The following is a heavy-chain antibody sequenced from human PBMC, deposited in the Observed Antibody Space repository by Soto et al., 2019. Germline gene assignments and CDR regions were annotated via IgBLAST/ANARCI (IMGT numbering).Heavy chain of an antibody. CDR1: GYTFTSYD. Sequence: ASVKVSCKASGYTFTSYDINWVRQAPGQGLEWMGWMNPNSGNTCYAQKLQGRVTMTRNTSISTAYMELRSLRSEDTDVYCCERSKDSSSWYWFDPWGQGTLVTVSS. V-gene: IGHV1-8*02. CDR3: ERSKDSSSWYWFDP. CDR2: MNPNSGNT. J-gene: IGHJ5*02. D-gene: IGHD6-13*01.